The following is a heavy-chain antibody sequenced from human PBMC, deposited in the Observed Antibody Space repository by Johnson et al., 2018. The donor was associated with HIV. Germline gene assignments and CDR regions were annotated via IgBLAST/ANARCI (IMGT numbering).Heavy chain of an antibody. V-gene: IGHV3-30*03. Sequence: QVQLVESGGGVVQPGRSLRLSCAASGFTFSSYGMHWVRQAPGTGLEWVAVISYDGSNKYYADFVKGRFPISRDNSKNTLYLQMNSLRAEDTAVYYCARAKNLFWSGYYDAFDIWGLGTMVTVSS. J-gene: IGHJ3*02. CDR3: ARAKNLFWSGYYDAFDI. CDR2: ISYDGSNK. D-gene: IGHD3-3*01. CDR1: GFTFSSYG.